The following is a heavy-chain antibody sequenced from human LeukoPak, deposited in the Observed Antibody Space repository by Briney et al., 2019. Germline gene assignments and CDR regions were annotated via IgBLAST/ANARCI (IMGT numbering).Heavy chain of an antibody. CDR1: GFTFSGSA. V-gene: IGHV3-7*01. J-gene: IGHJ4*02. D-gene: IGHD5-18*01. CDR3: ARQGYSYGYEIFDY. CDR2: IKQDGSEK. Sequence: GGSLRLSCAASGFTFSGSAMHWVRQAPGKGLEWVANIKQDGSEKYYVDSVKGRFTISRDNAKNSLYLQMNSLRAEDTAVYYCARQGYSYGYEIFDYWGQGTLVTVSS.